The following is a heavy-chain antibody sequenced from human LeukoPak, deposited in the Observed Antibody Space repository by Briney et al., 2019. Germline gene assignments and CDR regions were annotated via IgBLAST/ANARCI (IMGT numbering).Heavy chain of an antibody. CDR1: GGSISSGDYY. V-gene: IGHV4-30-4*01. J-gene: IGHJ4*02. D-gene: IGHD5-18*01. Sequence: SQTLSLTCTVSGGSISSGDYYWSWIRQPPGKGLEWIGYIYYSGSTYYNPSLKSRVTISVDTSKNQFSLKLSSVTAADTAVYYCARIQRGYSYGHVDYWGQGTLVTVSS. CDR3: ARIQRGYSYGHVDY. CDR2: IYYSGST.